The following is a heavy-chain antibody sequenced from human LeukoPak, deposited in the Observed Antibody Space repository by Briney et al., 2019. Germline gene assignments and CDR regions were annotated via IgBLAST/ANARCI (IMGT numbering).Heavy chain of an antibody. V-gene: IGHV4-4*02. J-gene: IGHJ4*02. CDR3: ARSTYSGSYYGEDTYFDY. D-gene: IGHD1-26*01. CDR2: IYHSGST. Sequence: SGTLSLTCAVSGGSISSSNWWSWVRQPPGKGLEWIGEIYHSGSTNYNPSLKSRVTISVDKSKNQFSLKLSSVTAADTAVYYCARSTYSGSYYGEDTYFDYWGQGTLVTVSS. CDR1: GGSISSSNW.